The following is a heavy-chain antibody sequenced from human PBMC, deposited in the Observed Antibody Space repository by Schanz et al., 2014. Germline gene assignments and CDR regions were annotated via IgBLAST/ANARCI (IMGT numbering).Heavy chain of an antibody. J-gene: IGHJ4*02. Sequence: QVQLVQSEAEVKKPGSSVKVSCKASGGTFSSYTISWVRQAPGQGLEWMGRIIPILGIANYAQNFQGRVTITADKSTSTAYMELTSLRADDTAVYYCARDLLVSHYDFWSGNDYWGQGTLVTVSS. V-gene: IGHV1-69*08. D-gene: IGHD3-3*01. CDR2: IIPILGIA. CDR1: GGTFSSYT. CDR3: ARDLLVSHYDFWSGNDY.